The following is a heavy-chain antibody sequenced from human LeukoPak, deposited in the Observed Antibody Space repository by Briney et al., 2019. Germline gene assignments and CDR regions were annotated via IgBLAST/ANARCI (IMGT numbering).Heavy chain of an antibody. CDR1: GGTFSSYA. V-gene: IGHV1-69*04. J-gene: IGHJ4*02. D-gene: IGHD1-26*01. CDR3: AREGGSYQREDYFDY. Sequence: ASVKVSCKASGGTFSSYAISWVRQAPGQGLEWMGRIIPILGIANYAQKFQGRVTITADKSTSTAYMELSSLRSEDTAVYYCAREGGSYQREDYFDYWGQGTLVTVSS. CDR2: IIPILGIA.